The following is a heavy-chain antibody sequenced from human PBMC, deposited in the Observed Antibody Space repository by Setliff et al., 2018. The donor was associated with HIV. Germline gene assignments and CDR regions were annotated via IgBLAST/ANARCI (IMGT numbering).Heavy chain of an antibody. CDR2: INYSGSA. D-gene: IGHD3-3*01. V-gene: IGHV4-34*01. CDR1: GGSFSDYY. J-gene: IGHJ5*02. Sequence: SETLSLTCAVYGGSFSDYYWSWIRQPPGKGLEWIGEINYSGSANYNPSLKSRVAISVDTSKNQFSLELTSVTAADTAVYYCAREAPSEPTRYYNFWSGYPDWFDPWGPGTLVTVSS. CDR3: AREAPSEPTRYYNFWSGYPDWFDP.